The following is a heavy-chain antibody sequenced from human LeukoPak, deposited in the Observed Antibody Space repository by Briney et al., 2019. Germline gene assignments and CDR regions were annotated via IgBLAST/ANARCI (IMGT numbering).Heavy chain of an antibody. CDR3: VGGIAAAGTRYFDY. CDR2: ISSNGGST. J-gene: IGHJ4*02. Sequence: QSGGSLRLSCAASGFTFSSYGMHWVRQAPGKGLEYVSAISSNGGSTYYADSVKGRFTISRDNSKNTLYLQMSSLRAEDTAVYYCVGGIAAAGTRYFDYWGQGTLVTVSS. V-gene: IGHV3-64D*06. CDR1: GFTFSSYG. D-gene: IGHD6-13*01.